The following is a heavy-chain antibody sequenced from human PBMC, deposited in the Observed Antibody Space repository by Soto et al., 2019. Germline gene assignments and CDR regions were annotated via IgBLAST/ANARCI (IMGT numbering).Heavy chain of an antibody. J-gene: IGHJ4*02. D-gene: IGHD1-26*01. CDR3: AKGKGVGATPDGANC. CDR2: IRSEGDTT. V-gene: IGHV3-23*01. Sequence: EVPVLESGGGLVQPGGSLRLSCAASGFTFSSNGMNWVRQAPGKGLEWVSGIRSEGDTTYNADSVKGRFTVSRDTSKNTVYLQMNSLRVEDTAIYYCAKGKGVGATPDGANCWGQGTLVTVSS. CDR1: GFTFSSNG.